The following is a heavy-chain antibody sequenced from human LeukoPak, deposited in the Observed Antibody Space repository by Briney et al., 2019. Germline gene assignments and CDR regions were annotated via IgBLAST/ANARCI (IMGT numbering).Heavy chain of an antibody. CDR3: AKDLVGYGDYAYYFDT. CDR1: GFTLRSYG. D-gene: IGHD4-17*01. V-gene: IGHV1-18*01. CDR2: VGGYNGKT. J-gene: IGHJ4*02. Sequence: GASVKVSCKASGFTLRSYGISWVRQAPGQGPEWMGWVGGYNGKTSYSEKFQGRVSMTTDSSTSTTYMELRSLRSDDTAVYYCAKDLVGYGDYAYYFDTWGQGILVTVSS.